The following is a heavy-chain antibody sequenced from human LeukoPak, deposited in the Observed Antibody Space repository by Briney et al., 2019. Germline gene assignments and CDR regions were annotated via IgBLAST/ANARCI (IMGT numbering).Heavy chain of an antibody. V-gene: IGHV3-30*02. CDR1: GFTFSSYG. Sequence: GGSLRLSCAASGFTFSSYGLHWVRQAPGKGLEWVTFIRYDGTDKYYADSVKGRFTISRDDSKNTLYLQMNSLRPEDTAVYYCARGVYYCSSSTCPQYYYYMDVWGKGTTVTVSS. CDR2: IRYDGTDK. J-gene: IGHJ6*03. CDR3: ARGVYYCSSSTCPQYYYYMDV. D-gene: IGHD2-2*01.